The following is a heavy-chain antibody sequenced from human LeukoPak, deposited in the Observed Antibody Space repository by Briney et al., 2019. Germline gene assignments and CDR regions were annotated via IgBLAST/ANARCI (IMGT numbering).Heavy chain of an antibody. CDR2: IYHSGST. CDR1: GGSISSSNW. V-gene: IGHV4-4*02. D-gene: IGHD2-2*01. J-gene: IGHJ3*02. Sequence: SETLSLTCAVSGGSISSSNWWSWVRQPPGKGPEWIGEIYHSGSTNYNPSLKSRVTISVDKSKNQFSLKLSSVTAADTAVYYCARGGDVVVPAAISGGAFDIWGQGTMVTVSS. CDR3: ARGGDVVVPAAISGGAFDI.